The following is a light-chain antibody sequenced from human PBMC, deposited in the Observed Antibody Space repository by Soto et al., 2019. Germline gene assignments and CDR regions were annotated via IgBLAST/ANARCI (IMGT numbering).Light chain of an antibody. CDR2: EVN. Sequence: QSALTQPPSASGSPGQSVTISCTGTSSDVGGYNYVSWYQQHPTKAPKLIIYEVNKRPSGVPDRFSASKSGNTASLTVSGLQAEDEANYYCTSCAGSNVLVFGGGTKLTVL. CDR1: SSDVGGYNY. V-gene: IGLV2-8*01. CDR3: TSCAGSNVLV. J-gene: IGLJ3*02.